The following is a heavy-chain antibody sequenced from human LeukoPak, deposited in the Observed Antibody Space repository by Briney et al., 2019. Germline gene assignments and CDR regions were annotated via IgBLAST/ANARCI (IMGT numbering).Heavy chain of an antibody. V-gene: IGHV4-34*01. Sequence: SETLSLTCAVYGGSFSGYYWSWIRQPPGKGLEWIGEINHSGSTNYNPSLKSRVTISVDTSKNQFSLKLTSVTAADTAVYYCATLGEYYDSSGYYYNWGQVTLVTVSS. CDR2: INHSGST. CDR3: ATLGEYYDSSGYYYN. CDR1: GGSFSGYY. J-gene: IGHJ4*02. D-gene: IGHD3-22*01.